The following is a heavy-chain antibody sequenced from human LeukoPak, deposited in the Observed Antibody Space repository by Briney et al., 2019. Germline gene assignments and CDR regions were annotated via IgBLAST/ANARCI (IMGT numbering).Heavy chain of an antibody. J-gene: IGHJ4*02. CDR1: GFSFSSYA. V-gene: IGHV3-23*01. CDR3: AKGYSSGWYFFDY. Sequence: PGGSLRLSCAVSGFSFSSYAMSWVRQAPGKGLEWVSAISGSGGSTNYADSVKGRFTISRDNFKNTLYLQMNSLRAEDTAVYYCAKGYSSGWYFFDYWGQGTLVTVSS. CDR2: ISGSGGST. D-gene: IGHD6-19*01.